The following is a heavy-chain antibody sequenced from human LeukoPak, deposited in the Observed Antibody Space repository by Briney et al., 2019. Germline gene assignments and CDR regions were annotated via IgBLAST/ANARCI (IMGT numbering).Heavy chain of an antibody. CDR2: VVPILGIA. CDR1: GGTFSSYA. D-gene: IGHD5-18*01. J-gene: IGHJ4*02. V-gene: IGHV1-69*04. CDR3: AREARRIQLWFDY. Sequence: SVKVSCKASGGTFSSYAISWVRQAPGQGLEWMGRVVPILGIANYAQKFQGRVTITADKSTSTAYMELSSLRSEDTAVYYCAREARRIQLWFDYWGQGTLVTVSS.